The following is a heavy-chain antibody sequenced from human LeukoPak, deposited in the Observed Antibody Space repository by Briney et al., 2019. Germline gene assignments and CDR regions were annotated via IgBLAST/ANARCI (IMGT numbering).Heavy chain of an antibody. V-gene: IGHV3-23*01. J-gene: IGHJ4*02. D-gene: IGHD3-22*01. CDR1: GFTFSSYG. CDR3: AKTKNSPHRYYESSGYMVYYFDY. Sequence: GGSLRLSCAASGFTFSSYGMSWVRQAPGKVLEWVSAISGSGGSTYYADSVKGRFTISRDNSKNTLDLQMNSLRTEDTAVYYCAKTKNSPHRYYESSGYMVYYFDYWGQGTLVTVSS. CDR2: ISGSGGST.